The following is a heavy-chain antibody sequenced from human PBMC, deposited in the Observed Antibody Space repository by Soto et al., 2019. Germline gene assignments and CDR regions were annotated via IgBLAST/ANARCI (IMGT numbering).Heavy chain of an antibody. D-gene: IGHD6-13*01. CDR3: ASMVAAAGTGTLFDY. Sequence: QVPLVQSGAEVKKPGASVKVSCKASGYTFTSYGISWVRQAPGQGLEWMGWISAYNGNTNYAQKLQGRVTMTTDTSTSTAYMELRSLRSDDTAVYYCASMVAAAGTGTLFDYWGQGTLVTVSS. V-gene: IGHV1-18*01. J-gene: IGHJ4*02. CDR2: ISAYNGNT. CDR1: GYTFTSYG.